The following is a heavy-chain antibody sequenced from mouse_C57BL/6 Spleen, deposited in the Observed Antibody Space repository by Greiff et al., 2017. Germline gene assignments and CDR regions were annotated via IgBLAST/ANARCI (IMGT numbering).Heavy chain of an antibody. J-gene: IGHJ4*01. D-gene: IGHD2-3*01. CDR2: IDPSDSYT. CDR3: ARYDGVSMDY. CDR1: GYTFTSYW. V-gene: IGHV1-50*01. Sequence: QVQLQQPGAELVKPGASVKLSCKASGYTFTSYWMQWVKQGPGQGLEWIGEIDPSDSYTNYNQKFKGKATLTVDTSSSTAYMQLSSLTSEDSAVYYCARYDGVSMDYWGQGTSVTVAS.